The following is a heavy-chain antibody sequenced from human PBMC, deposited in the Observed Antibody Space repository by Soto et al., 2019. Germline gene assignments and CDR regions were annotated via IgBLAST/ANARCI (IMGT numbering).Heavy chain of an antibody. J-gene: IGHJ6*02. Sequence: QVQLVQSGAEVKKPGASVKVSCKASGYTFTSYDINWVRQATGQGLEWMGWMNPNRGNTGYAQKFHGRVLMTRITSSRTAYMALRSLRSGVTAVYYSAGEGVQVIDVWSQGLTVTVSS. D-gene: IGHD2-21*01. CDR1: GYTFTSYD. CDR2: MNPNRGNT. V-gene: IGHV1-8*01. CDR3: AGEGVQVIDV.